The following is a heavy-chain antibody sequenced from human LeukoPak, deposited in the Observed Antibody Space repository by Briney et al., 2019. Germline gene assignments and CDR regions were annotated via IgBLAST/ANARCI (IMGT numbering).Heavy chain of an antibody. CDR1: GFTFSDYD. V-gene: IGHV3-30*02. CDR2: IRNDGSNK. J-gene: IGHJ4*02. D-gene: IGHD2-2*01. Sequence: GGSLRLSCASSGFTFSDYDVHWVRQAPGKGLEWVAFIRNDGSNKYYADSVKGRFTISRDNSKNTLYLQMNSLRVEDTAVYYCANLPDRRWDDYWGQGTLVTVSS. CDR3: ANLPDRRWDDY.